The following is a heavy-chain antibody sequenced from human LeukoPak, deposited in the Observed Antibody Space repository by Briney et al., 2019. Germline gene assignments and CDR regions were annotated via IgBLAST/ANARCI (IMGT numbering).Heavy chain of an antibody. D-gene: IGHD2-2*01. J-gene: IGHJ4*02. CDR1: GYNLIALS. Sequence: GASVKVSCKVSGYNLIALSIHWVRQAPGKGLEWMGGFDPEDGETIYAQKFQGRFTMTEDTSTHTAYMELSSLTSDDTAVYYCASGFAYQYFDSWGQGTLVTVSS. V-gene: IGHV1-24*01. CDR3: ASGFAYQYFDS. CDR2: FDPEDGET.